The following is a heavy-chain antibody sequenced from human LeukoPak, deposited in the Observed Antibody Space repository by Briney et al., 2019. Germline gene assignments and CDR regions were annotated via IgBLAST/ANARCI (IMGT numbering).Heavy chain of an antibody. Sequence: PGGSLRLSCAASGFTFSSYAMSWVRQAPGKGLEWVSAISGSGGSTYYADSVKGRFTISRDNSRSALYLQMNTLRVEDTAMYYCGRDWKLDYWGQGTLVTVSS. CDR3: GRDWKLDY. D-gene: IGHD1-1*01. CDR2: ISGSGGST. CDR1: GFTFSSYA. J-gene: IGHJ4*02. V-gene: IGHV3-23*01.